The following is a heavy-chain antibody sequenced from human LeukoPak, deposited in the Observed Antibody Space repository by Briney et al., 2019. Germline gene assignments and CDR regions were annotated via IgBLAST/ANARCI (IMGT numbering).Heavy chain of an antibody. J-gene: IGHJ3*02. D-gene: IGHD6-13*01. CDR2: INIDGSST. Sequence: GGSLRLSCAASGFTFSSYWMHWVRQAPGKGLVWVSRINIDGSSTSYADSVKGRFTISRDNAKNTLYLQMNSLRAEDTAVYYCASSSSWDAFDIWGQGTMVTVSS. CDR1: GFTFSSYW. V-gene: IGHV3-74*01. CDR3: ASSSSWDAFDI.